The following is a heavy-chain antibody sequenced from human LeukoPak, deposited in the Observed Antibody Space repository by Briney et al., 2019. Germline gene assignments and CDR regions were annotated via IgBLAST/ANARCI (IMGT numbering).Heavy chain of an antibody. J-gene: IGHJ4*02. CDR1: GFTFSTFA. D-gene: IGHD2-15*01. V-gene: IGHV3-23*01. CDR3: AARPGEVAVPFDY. CDR2: IGGSGGII. Sequence: GGSLRLSCAASGFTFSTFAMTWVRQAPGKGLEWVSLIGGSGGIIYYADSVNGRFTISRDNSKTTLYLQMHSLRAEDTAVYYCAARPGEVAVPFDYWGQGTLVTVSS.